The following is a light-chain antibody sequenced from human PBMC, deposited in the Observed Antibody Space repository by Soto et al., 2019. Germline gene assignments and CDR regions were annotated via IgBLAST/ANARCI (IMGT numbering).Light chain of an antibody. CDR1: SSDVGGYNS. Sequence: QSVLTQPPSASGSPGQSVSISCTGTSSDVGGYNSVSWYQQHPGKAPKLMIYEVSKRPSGVPDRFSGSKSGNTASLTVSGLQAEEEADYYCSSYAGSNTHYVFGTGTKLTVL. J-gene: IGLJ1*01. CDR2: EVS. CDR3: SSYAGSNTHYV. V-gene: IGLV2-8*01.